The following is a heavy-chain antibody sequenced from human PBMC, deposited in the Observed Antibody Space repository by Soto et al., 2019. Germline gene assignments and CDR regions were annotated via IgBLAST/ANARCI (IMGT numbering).Heavy chain of an antibody. CDR2: IKQDGSEK. CDR3: ARTIVVVVPDNFDH. Sequence: PGGSLRLSCAASGFTIGDYWMSWVRQAPGKGLEWVANIKQDGSEKYYVDSVKGRFTISRDSAKNSLYLQMNSLRGEDTAVYYCARTIVVVVPDNFDHWGQGTLATVSS. CDR1: GFTIGDYW. J-gene: IGHJ4*02. V-gene: IGHV3-7*01. D-gene: IGHD3-22*01.